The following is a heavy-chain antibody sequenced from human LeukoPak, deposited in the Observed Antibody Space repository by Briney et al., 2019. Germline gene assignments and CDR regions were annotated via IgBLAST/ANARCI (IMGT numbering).Heavy chain of an antibody. V-gene: IGHV3-48*02. Sequence: GGSLRLSCAASGFTFSSYTMNWVRQAPGKGLEWVSYITSSSNVISYADSVKGRFTLSRDKAQNSLYLQMNSLRDEDTAVYYCARDRDYAFDIWGQGTMVTVSS. CDR3: ARDRDYAFDI. CDR1: GFTFSSYT. J-gene: IGHJ3*02. CDR2: ITSSSNVI.